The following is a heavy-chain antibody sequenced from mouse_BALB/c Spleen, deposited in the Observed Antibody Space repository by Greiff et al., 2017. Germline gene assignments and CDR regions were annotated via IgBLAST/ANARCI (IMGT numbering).Heavy chain of an antibody. D-gene: IGHD2-3*01. CDR2: IYPSDSYT. J-gene: IGHJ2*01. CDR3: TRGGDGLFDD. V-gene: IGHV1-69*02. CDR1: GYTFTSYW. Sequence: QVQLQQPGAELVRPGASVKLSCKASGYTFTSYWINWVKQRPGQGLEWIGNIYPSDSYTNYNQKFKDKATLTVDKSSSTAYMQLSSPTSEDSAVYYCTRGGDGLFDDWGQGTTLTVSS.